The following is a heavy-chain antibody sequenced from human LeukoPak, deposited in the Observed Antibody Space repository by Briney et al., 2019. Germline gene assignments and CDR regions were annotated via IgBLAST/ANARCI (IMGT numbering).Heavy chain of an antibody. CDR2: INSDGVTR. J-gene: IGHJ4*02. D-gene: IGHD6-19*01. V-gene: IGHV3-43*01. CDR1: GFAFDVFS. CDR3: AKEGYNSRWISFDH. Sequence: GGSLRLSCAASGFAFDVFSMHWVRQAPGKGLEWVSLINSDGVTRYYADSVKGRFTISRDNSRNSLYLQLNSLTIEDTALYYCAKEGYNSRWISFDHWGRGSLVTVSS.